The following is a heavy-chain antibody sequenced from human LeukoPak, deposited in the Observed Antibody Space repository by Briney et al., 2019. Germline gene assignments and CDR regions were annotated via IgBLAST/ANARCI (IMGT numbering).Heavy chain of an antibody. Sequence: GGSLRLSCAASGFTFSSYAMTWVRQAPGKGLEWVSAISGSGGSTYYADSVKGRFAISRDNSNSTLFLQMNSLRAEDTAVYYCANGYGPRFDYWGQGTLVTVSS. V-gene: IGHV3-23*01. CDR1: GFTFSSYA. CDR3: ANGYGPRFDY. CDR2: ISGSGGST. J-gene: IGHJ4*02. D-gene: IGHD4-17*01.